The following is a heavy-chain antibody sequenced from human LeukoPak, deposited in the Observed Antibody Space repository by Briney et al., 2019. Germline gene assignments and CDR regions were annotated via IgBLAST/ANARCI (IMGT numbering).Heavy chain of an antibody. V-gene: IGHV3-66*01. Sequence: GGSLRLSCAASGFTVSSNYMSWVRQAPGKGLEWVSVIYSGGSTYYADSVKGRFTISRDTSKNTLYLQMKRLGAEDTAVYYCVRGDEVDYWGQGTLVTVSS. D-gene: IGHD3-16*01. CDR2: IYSGGST. J-gene: IGHJ4*02. CDR1: GFTVSSNY. CDR3: VRGDEVDY.